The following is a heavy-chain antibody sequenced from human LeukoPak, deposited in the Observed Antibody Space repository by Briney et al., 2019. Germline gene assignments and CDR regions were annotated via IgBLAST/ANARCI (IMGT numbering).Heavy chain of an antibody. CDR1: GFTFSSYS. V-gene: IGHV3-21*01. J-gene: IGHJ3*02. Sequence: KPGGSLRLSCAASGFTFSSYSMNWVRQAPGKGLEWVSSISSSSSYIYYADSVKGRFTISRDNAKNSLYLQMNSLRAEDTAVYYCARDVQFGFGELGVAFDIWGQGTMVTVSS. D-gene: IGHD3-10*01. CDR2: ISSSSSYI. CDR3: ARDVQFGFGELGVAFDI.